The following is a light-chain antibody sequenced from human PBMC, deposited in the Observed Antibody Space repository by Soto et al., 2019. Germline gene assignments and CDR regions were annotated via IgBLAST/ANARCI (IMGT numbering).Light chain of an antibody. V-gene: IGKV3-20*01. Sequence: EIVLTQSPGTLSLSPGERATLSCRASQSVSSTYLAWYQQKPGQAPRLLIYGSSSRASGVPDTFSGRGSGTDFTLTISRLEPEDFAVYYCQQYGSSSWTFGLGTKVDIK. CDR1: QSVSSTY. J-gene: IGKJ1*01. CDR3: QQYGSSSWT. CDR2: GSS.